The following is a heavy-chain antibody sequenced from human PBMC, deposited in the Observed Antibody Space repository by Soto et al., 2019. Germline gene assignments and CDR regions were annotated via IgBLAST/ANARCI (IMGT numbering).Heavy chain of an antibody. CDR1: GFTFSSYA. CDR3: ASDLNLTGLRFEYYYGMDV. CDR2: ISYDGSNK. V-gene: IGHV3-30-3*01. Sequence: QVQLVESGGGVVQPGRSLRLSCAASGFTFSSYAMHWVRQAPGKGLEWVAVISYDGSNKYYADSVKGRFTISRDNSKNTLYLQMNSLRAEDTAVYYCASDLNLTGLRFEYYYGMDVWGQGTTVTVSS. D-gene: IGHD3-9*01. J-gene: IGHJ6*02.